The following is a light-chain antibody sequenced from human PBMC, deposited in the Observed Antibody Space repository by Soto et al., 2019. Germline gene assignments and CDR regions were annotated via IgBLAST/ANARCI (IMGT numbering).Light chain of an antibody. Sequence: SYELTQPPSVSVAPGKTARITCGGNNIGSKSVHWYQQKPGQAPVLVIYYDSDRPSGIPERFSGSNSGNTATLTISRVEAGDEADYFCQVWHSSSAVFGGGTQLTVL. CDR3: QVWHSSSAV. J-gene: IGLJ7*01. V-gene: IGLV3-21*04. CDR1: NIGSKS. CDR2: YDS.